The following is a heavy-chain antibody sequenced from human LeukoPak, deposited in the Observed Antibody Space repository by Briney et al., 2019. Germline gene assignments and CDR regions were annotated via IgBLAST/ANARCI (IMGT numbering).Heavy chain of an antibody. Sequence: GGSLRLSCAASGFTFSSYSMNWVRQAPGKGLERVSYISSSSSTIYYADSVKGRFTISRDNAKNSLYLQMNSLRAEDTAVYYCASDIEYYDSSPYWGQGTLVTVSS. V-gene: IGHV3-48*01. J-gene: IGHJ4*02. CDR3: ASDIEYYDSSPY. CDR1: GFTFSSYS. CDR2: ISSSSSTI. D-gene: IGHD3-22*01.